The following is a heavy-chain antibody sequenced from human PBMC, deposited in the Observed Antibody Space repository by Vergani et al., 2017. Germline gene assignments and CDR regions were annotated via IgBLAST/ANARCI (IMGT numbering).Heavy chain of an antibody. J-gene: IGHJ4*02. Sequence: QVQLVQSGAEVKKPGASVKVSCKASGYTFTSYGISWVRQAPGQGLEWMGWISAYNGNTNYAQKFQGRVTMTRDTSISTAYMELSRLRSDDAAVYYCARDRLGIEDPRFDYWSQGTLVTVSS. D-gene: IGHD7-27*01. CDR3: ARDRLGIEDPRFDY. CDR2: ISAYNGNT. CDR1: GYTFTSYG. V-gene: IGHV1-18*01.